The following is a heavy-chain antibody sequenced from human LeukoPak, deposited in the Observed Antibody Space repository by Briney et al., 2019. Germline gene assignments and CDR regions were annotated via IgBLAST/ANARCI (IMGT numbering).Heavy chain of an antibody. CDR2: IYPGDSDT. Sequence: KHGESLKISCKGSGYSFTSYWIGWVRQMPGKGLEWMGIIYPGDSDTRYSPSFQGQVTISADKSISTAYLQWSSLKASDTAMYYCARRGIAGRLLSEKYYYYYYMDVWGKGTTVTVSS. D-gene: IGHD6-13*01. V-gene: IGHV5-51*01. J-gene: IGHJ6*03. CDR3: ARRGIAGRLLSEKYYYYYYMDV. CDR1: GYSFTSYW.